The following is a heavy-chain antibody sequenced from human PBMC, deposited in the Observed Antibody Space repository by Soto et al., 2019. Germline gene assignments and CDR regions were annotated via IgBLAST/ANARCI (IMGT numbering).Heavy chain of an antibody. CDR3: ALGYCTNGICYSNGMDV. CDR1: GFTFGRYW. CDR2: INNDGSST. Sequence: GGSLRLSCEAFGFTFGRYWMHWVRQAPGKGLVWVARINNDGSSTNYADSVKGRFTISRDNAQNILYLQMNSLRAEDTAEYYCALGYCTNGICYSNGMDVWGQGTTVTVSS. V-gene: IGHV3-74*01. J-gene: IGHJ6*02. D-gene: IGHD2-8*01.